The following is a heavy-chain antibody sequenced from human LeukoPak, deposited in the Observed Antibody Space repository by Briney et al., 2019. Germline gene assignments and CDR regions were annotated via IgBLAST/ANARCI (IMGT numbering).Heavy chain of an antibody. D-gene: IGHD1-1*01. Sequence: GGSLRLSCAASGFTFSDYYMSWIRQAPGKGLEWVSYISSSGCTIYYADSVKGRFTISRDNAKNSLYLQMNSLRAEDTAVYYCASGKYNWNDDAFDIWGQGTMVTVSS. CDR2: ISSSGCTI. V-gene: IGHV3-11*04. CDR3: ASGKYNWNDDAFDI. J-gene: IGHJ3*02. CDR1: GFTFSDYY.